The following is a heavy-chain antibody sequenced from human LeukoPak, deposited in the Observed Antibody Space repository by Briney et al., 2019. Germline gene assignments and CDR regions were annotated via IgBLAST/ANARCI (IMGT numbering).Heavy chain of an antibody. CDR1: GFTFSSYG. J-gene: IGHJ6*02. CDR3: AKDRIVVVPAATEPDGMDV. D-gene: IGHD2-2*01. CDR2: IWYDGSNK. V-gene: IGHV3-33*06. Sequence: GRSLRLSCAASGFTFSSYGMHWVRQAPGKGLEWVAVIWYDGSNKYYADSVKGRFTISRDNSKNTLYLQMNSLRAEDTAVYYCAKDRIVVVPAATEPDGMDVWGQGTTVTVSS.